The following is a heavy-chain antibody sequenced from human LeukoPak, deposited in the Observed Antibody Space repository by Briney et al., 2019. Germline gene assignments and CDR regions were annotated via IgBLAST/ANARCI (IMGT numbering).Heavy chain of an antibody. CDR2: IKPNSGGT. CDR3: ARGVYNWNSEDWFDP. CDR1: GYTFSGYY. J-gene: IGHJ5*02. D-gene: IGHD1-7*01. Sequence: RASVKVSCKTSGYTFSGYYMHWVRQAPGQGPEWMGWIKPNSGGTNYAQKFQGRVTMTRDTSISTAYMELSSLRSDDTAVYYCARGVYNWNSEDWFDPWGQGTLVTVSS. V-gene: IGHV1-2*02.